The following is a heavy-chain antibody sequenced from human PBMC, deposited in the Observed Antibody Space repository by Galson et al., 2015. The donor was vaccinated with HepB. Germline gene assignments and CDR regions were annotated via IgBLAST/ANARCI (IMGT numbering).Heavy chain of an antibody. CDR1: GGSISSYY. CDR2: IYYSGST. V-gene: IGHV4-59*01. D-gene: IGHD5/OR15-5a*01. CDR3: ARFVYDSATFDY. J-gene: IGHJ4*02. Sequence: SETLSLTCTVSGGSISSYYWSWIRQPPGKGLEWIGYIYYSGSTNYNPSLKSRVTISVDTSKNQFSLKLSSVTAAGTAVYYCARFVYDSATFDYWGQGTLVTVSS.